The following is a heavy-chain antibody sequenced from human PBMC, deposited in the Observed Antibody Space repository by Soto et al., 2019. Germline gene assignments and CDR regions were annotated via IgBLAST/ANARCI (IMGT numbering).Heavy chain of an antibody. CDR2: IYPGDSDT. Sequence: PGESLKISCKGSGYSFTSYWIGWVRQMPGKGLEWMGIIYPGDSDTRYSPSFQGQVTVSADKSISTAYLQWSSLKASDTAMYYCARHRIYRSSSGQHQSDYWGQGTLVTVSS. CDR1: GYSFTSYW. D-gene: IGHD6-19*01. CDR3: ARHRIYRSSSGQHQSDY. V-gene: IGHV5-51*01. J-gene: IGHJ4*02.